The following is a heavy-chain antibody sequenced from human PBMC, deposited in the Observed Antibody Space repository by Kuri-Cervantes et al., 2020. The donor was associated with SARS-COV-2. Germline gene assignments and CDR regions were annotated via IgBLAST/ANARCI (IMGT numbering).Heavy chain of an antibody. CDR3: ARDLVQQPYGMDV. CDR1: GFTFSSYS. D-gene: IGHD6-13*01. J-gene: IGHJ6*02. CDR2: ISSSSSYI. Sequence: LSLTCAASGFTFSSYSMNWVRQAPGKGLEWVSSISSSSSYIYYADSVKGRFTISRDNAKNSLYLQMNSLRAEDTAVYYCARDLVQQPYGMDVWGQGTTVTVSS. V-gene: IGHV3-21*01.